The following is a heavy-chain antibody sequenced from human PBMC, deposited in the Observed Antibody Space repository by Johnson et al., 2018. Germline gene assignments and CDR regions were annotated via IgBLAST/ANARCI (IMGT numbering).Heavy chain of an antibody. Sequence: EVQLVESGGGLVKPGGSLRLSCAASGFTFSNAWMSWVRQAPGKGLEWVGRIKSKTDGGTTDYAAPVKGRFTISRDDSKNTLYLQMNSLKTEDTAVYYCSTDSPGRVFGVVIKRAYSYYSMDVWGQGTTVTVSS. CDR1: GFTFSNAW. J-gene: IGHJ6*02. V-gene: IGHV3-15*01. CDR3: STDSPGRVFGVVIKRAYSYYSMDV. D-gene: IGHD3-3*01. CDR2: IKSKTDGGTT.